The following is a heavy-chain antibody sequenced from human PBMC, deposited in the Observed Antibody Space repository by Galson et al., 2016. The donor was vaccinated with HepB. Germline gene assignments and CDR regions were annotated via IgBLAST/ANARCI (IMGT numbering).Heavy chain of an antibody. CDR3: ARDKVAPRSYGRYYYYGMDV. Sequence: SVKVSCRASGGTFSSYAISWVRQAPGQGLEWMGRIIPILGIANYAQKFQGRVTITADKSTSTAYMELRSLRPEDTAVYYCARDKVAPRSYGRYYYYGMDVWGQGTTVTVSS. J-gene: IGHJ6*02. CDR2: IIPILGIA. CDR1: GGTFSSYA. V-gene: IGHV1-69*04. D-gene: IGHD5-18*01.